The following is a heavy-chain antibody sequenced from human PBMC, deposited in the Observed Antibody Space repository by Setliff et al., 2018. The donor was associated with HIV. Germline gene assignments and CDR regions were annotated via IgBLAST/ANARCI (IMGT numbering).Heavy chain of an antibody. J-gene: IGHJ5*02. CDR2: IYYSGST. V-gene: IGHV4-4*02. Sequence: ASETLSLTCAVSGGSISSDNWWSWVRQHPGKGLEWIGYIYYSGSTTYNPSLKSRVTISIDTSKNQFSLKLSSVTAADTAVYYCARPDRGSWYSWFDPWGQGTLVTVSS. CDR1: GGSISSDNW. CDR3: ARPDRGSWYSWFDP. D-gene: IGHD6-13*01.